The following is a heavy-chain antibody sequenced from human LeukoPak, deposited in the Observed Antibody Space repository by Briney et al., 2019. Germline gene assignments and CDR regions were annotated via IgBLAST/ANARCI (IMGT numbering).Heavy chain of an antibody. CDR3: VSFYETY. CDR2: INSDGSWT. V-gene: IGHV3-74*01. D-gene: IGHD2/OR15-2a*01. J-gene: IGHJ4*02. CDR1: GNYW. Sequence: GGSLRLSCAASGNYWMHWVRQVPGKGQVWVSHINSDGSWTSYADSVKGRFTISKDNAKNTVYLQMNSLRAEDTAVYYCVSFYETYWGRGTLVTVSS.